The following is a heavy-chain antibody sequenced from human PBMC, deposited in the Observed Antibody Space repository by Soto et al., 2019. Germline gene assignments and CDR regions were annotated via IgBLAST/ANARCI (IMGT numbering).Heavy chain of an antibody. D-gene: IGHD3-16*01. V-gene: IGHV4-31*03. Sequence: SETLSLTCTVSGGSISSGGYYWSWIRQHPGKGLEWIGYIYYSGSTYYNPSLKSRVTISVDTSKNQFSLKLSSVTAADTAVYYCARNKGEGYYYYYMDVWGKGTTVTVSS. CDR3: ARNKGEGYYYYYMDV. CDR2: IYYSGST. J-gene: IGHJ6*03. CDR1: GGSISSGGYY.